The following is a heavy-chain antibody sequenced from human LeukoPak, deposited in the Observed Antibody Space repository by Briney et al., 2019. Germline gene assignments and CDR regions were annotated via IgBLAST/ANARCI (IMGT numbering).Heavy chain of an antibody. CDR3: ARFGFGRVSNPNHWTDY. D-gene: IGHD3-10*01. Sequence: GESLKISCKGSGYSFTSYWIGWVRQMPGKGLEWMGIIYPGDSDTRYSLSFEGQVTISDDKSISTAYLQWSSLKASDTAMYYCARFGFGRVSNPNHWTDYWGQGTLVTVSS. CDR1: GYSFTSYW. V-gene: IGHV5-51*01. J-gene: IGHJ4*02. CDR2: IYPGDSDT.